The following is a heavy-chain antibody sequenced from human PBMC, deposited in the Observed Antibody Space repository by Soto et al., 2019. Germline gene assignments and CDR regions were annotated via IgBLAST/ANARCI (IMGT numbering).Heavy chain of an antibody. J-gene: IGHJ6*02. CDR1: GGSIRDYY. V-gene: IGHV4-59*01. CDR2: IYFTGTT. Sequence: SETLSLTCTVSGGSIRDYYWSWVRQSPGKGLEWIGNIYFTGTTNYNPSLRSRVTISVDSSKNDFSLELNSVTAADTAVYYCARCPAQFDWILSDPKPYCMDVWGQGTTVTVSS. CDR3: ARCPAQFDWILSDPKPYCMDV. D-gene: IGHD3-9*01.